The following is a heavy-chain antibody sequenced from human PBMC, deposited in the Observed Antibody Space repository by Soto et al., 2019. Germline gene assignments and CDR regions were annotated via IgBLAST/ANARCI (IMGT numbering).Heavy chain of an antibody. CDR2: ISSSSSYI. Sequence: PGGSLRLSCAASGFTFSSYSMNWVRQAPGKGLEWVSSISSSSSYIYYADSVKGRFTISRDNAKNSLYLQMNSLRAEDTAVYYCARARPDGSGSYPVDYWGQGTLVTVSS. CDR1: GFTFSSYS. D-gene: IGHD3-10*01. J-gene: IGHJ4*02. CDR3: ARARPDGSGSYPVDY. V-gene: IGHV3-21*01.